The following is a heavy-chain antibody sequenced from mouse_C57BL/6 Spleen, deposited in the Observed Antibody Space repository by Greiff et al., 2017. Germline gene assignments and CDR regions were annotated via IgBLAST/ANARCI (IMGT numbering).Heavy chain of an antibody. D-gene: IGHD3-3*01. J-gene: IGHJ4*01. Sequence: VQLQQSGAELARPGASVKLSCTASGYTFTSYGISWVKQRTGPGLEWIGEIYPRSGNTYYNEKFKGKATLTADKYSSTAYLELRSLTSEGSAVYFCAGRGDFSGGGVHGMDCWGEGAS. CDR2: IYPRSGNT. V-gene: IGHV1-81*01. CDR1: GYTFTSYG. CDR3: AGRGDFSGGGVHGMDC.